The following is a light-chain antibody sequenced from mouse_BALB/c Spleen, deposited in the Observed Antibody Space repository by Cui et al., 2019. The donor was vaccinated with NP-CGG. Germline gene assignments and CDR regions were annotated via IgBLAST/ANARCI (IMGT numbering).Light chain of an antibody. CDR3: ALWYSNHWV. Sequence: GPQEAACTTQPGETVRLTVRSSTGVVITSNYPNWVQEKPYHLFTGLIGGTSNRSPGVPARFSGSLIEDKAALTITGAQTKDEAIYFCALWYSNHWVFGGGTKLTVL. J-gene: IGLJ1*01. CDR2: GTS. V-gene: IGLV1*01. CDR1: TGVVITSNY.